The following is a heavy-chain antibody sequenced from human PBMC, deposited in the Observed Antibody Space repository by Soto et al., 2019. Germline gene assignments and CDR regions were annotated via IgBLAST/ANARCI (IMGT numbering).Heavy chain of an antibody. Sequence: PGGSLRLSCAVSGFTFSNYAISCVRQAPGKGLEWVSIISGSGDTPYYADSVKGRFTISRDNSRNTLYLQMNSLRAGDSAKYYCAKEGTSGLYYFDYWGPGTLVTVSS. CDR3: AKEGTSGLYYFDY. CDR2: ISGSGDTP. V-gene: IGHV3-23*01. CDR1: GFTFSNYA. D-gene: IGHD6-19*01. J-gene: IGHJ4*02.